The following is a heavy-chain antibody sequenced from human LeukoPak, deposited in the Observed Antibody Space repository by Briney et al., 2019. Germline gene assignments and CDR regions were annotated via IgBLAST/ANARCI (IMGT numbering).Heavy chain of an antibody. D-gene: IGHD2-2*01. J-gene: IGHJ4*02. CDR3: AKTADIVVVPAAISDY. CDR2: ISSSGSTI. CDR1: GFTFSDYY. V-gene: IGHV3-11*01. Sequence: GGSLRLSCAASGFTFSDYYMSRIRQAPGKGLEWVSYISSSGSTIYYADSVKGRFTISRDNSKNTLYLQMNSLRAEDTAVYYCAKTADIVVVPAAISDYWGQGTLVTVSS.